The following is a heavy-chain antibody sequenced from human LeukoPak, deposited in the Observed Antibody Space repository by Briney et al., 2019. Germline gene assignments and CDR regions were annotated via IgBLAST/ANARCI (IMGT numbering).Heavy chain of an antibody. Sequence: QPGGSLRLSCAASGFTFSNYAISWGRKAPGKGLEWVSAISGSGGSTYYADSVKGRFTISRDNSKNTLYLQMNSLRAEDTAVYYCAKRTGSVLMTTVNDYWGQGTLVTVSS. CDR3: AKRTGSVLMTTVNDY. CDR1: GFTFSNYA. CDR2: ISGSGGST. J-gene: IGHJ4*02. D-gene: IGHD4-17*01. V-gene: IGHV3-23*01.